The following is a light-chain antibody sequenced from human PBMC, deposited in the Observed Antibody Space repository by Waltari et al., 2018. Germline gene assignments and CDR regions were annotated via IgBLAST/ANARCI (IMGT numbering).Light chain of an antibody. CDR2: LGS. V-gene: IGKV2-28*01. J-gene: IGKJ5*01. CDR1: QSLLHSNGFHY. CDR3: MQALQTPIT. Sequence: DIVMTQSPPSLPVTPGEPASFSCRSSQSLLHSNGFHYLEWYLQKPGQSPQLLIYLGSTRASGVPYRFSGSGSGTDFTLKISRVEAEDVGVYYCMQALQTPITFGQGTRLEIK.